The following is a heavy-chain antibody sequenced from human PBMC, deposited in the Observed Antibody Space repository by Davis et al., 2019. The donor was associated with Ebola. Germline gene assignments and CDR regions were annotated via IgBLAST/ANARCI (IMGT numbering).Heavy chain of an antibody. D-gene: IGHD3-10*01. CDR1: GYSFSTYW. V-gene: IGHV5-51*01. J-gene: IGHJ4*02. Sequence: GESLKISCKGSGYSFSTYWIAWVRQTPAKGLEWMGIIYAGDSDTRYSPSFEGQVTISVDRSITTAYLQWSSLKASDTATYYCARQESLYGWIDHWGQGTLVTVSS. CDR2: IYAGDSDT. CDR3: ARQESLYGWIDH.